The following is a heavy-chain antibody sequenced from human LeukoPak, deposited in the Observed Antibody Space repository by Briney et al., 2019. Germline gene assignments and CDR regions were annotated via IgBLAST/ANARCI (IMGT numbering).Heavy chain of an antibody. J-gene: IGHJ6*02. CDR1: GGSISSSTYY. CDR2: IYNSGST. Sequence: PSETLSLTCSVSGGSISSSTYYWGWIRQPPGKGLEWIGNIYNSGSTYYNPSLKSRVTISVDTSKNQFSLKLSSVTAADTAVYYCARQGLRVGDVWGQGTTVTVSS. D-gene: IGHD3-10*01. V-gene: IGHV4-39*01. CDR3: ARQGLRVGDV.